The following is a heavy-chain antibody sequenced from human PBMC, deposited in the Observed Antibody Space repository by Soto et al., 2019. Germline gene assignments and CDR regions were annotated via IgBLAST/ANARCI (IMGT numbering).Heavy chain of an antibody. Sequence: TGGSLRLSCAASGFTFSSYGMHWVRQAPGKGLEWVAVIWYDGSNKYYADSVKGRFTISRDNSKNTLYLQMNSLRAEDTAVYYCASSVAGHGPFDYWGQGTLVTVSS. V-gene: IGHV3-33*01. J-gene: IGHJ4*02. CDR1: GFTFSSYG. D-gene: IGHD6-19*01. CDR3: ASSVAGHGPFDY. CDR2: IWYDGSNK.